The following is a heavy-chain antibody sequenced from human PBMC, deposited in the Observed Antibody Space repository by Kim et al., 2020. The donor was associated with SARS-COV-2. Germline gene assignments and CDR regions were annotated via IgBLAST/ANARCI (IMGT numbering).Heavy chain of an antibody. Sequence: LKSRVTISVDTSKNQFSLKLSSVTAADTAVYYCARHPLWFGELLGLYYYGMDVWGQGTTVTVSS. CDR3: ARHPLWFGELLGLYYYGMDV. D-gene: IGHD3-10*01. J-gene: IGHJ6*02. V-gene: IGHV4-39*01.